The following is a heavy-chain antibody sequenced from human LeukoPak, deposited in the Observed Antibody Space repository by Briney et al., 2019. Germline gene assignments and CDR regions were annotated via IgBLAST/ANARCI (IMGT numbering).Heavy chain of an antibody. CDR2: ISSSSSTI. Sequence: GGSLRLSCAASGFTFSSYSMNWVRQAPGKGLEWVSYISSSSSTIYYADSVKGRFTISRDNAKNSLYLQMNSLRAEDTAVYYCASGVYNWNDPPLHAFDIWGQGTMVTVSS. J-gene: IGHJ3*02. CDR1: GFTFSSYS. V-gene: IGHV3-48*01. D-gene: IGHD1-1*01. CDR3: ASGVYNWNDPPLHAFDI.